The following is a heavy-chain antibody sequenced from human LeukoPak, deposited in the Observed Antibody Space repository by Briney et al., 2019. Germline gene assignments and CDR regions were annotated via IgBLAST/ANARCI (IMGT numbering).Heavy chain of an antibody. CDR1: GFTFSSHS. D-gene: IGHD3-10*01. Sequence: GGSLRLSCAASGFTFSSHSMNWVRQAPGKGLEWVSSISSRSTYIYYADSLKGRFTISRGNAKNSLYLQMNSLRAEDTAVYYCAARDSYGSGSYPIDYWGQGTLVTVSS. V-gene: IGHV3-21*01. CDR2: ISSRSTYI. J-gene: IGHJ4*02. CDR3: AARDSYGSGSYPIDY.